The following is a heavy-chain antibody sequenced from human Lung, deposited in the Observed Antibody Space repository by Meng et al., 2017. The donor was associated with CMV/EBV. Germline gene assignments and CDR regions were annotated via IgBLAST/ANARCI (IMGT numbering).Heavy chain of an antibody. J-gene: IGHJ4*02. CDR2: IYHSGST. V-gene: IGHV4-4*02. D-gene: IGHD6-19*01. Sequence: QVQPPESGPWLVTPSVPLSLTCACSGGSISSSNWWSWVRQPPGKGLEWIGEIYHSGSTNYNPSLKSRVTISVDKSKNQFSLKLSSVTAADTAVYYCASFPPPGKQWLVTDYWGQGTLVTVSS. CDR1: GGSISSSNW. CDR3: ASFPPPGKQWLVTDY.